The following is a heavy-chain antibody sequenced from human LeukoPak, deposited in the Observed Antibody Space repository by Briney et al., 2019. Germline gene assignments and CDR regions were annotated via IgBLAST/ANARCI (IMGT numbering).Heavy chain of an antibody. Sequence: PGGSLRLSCAVSGFTFSSYEMNWVRQAPGRGLEWVSYISSSGSTIHYADSVKGRFTISRDSAKNSLYLQMNSLRGDDTAVYYCARGYSYGYDSWGQGTLVTVSS. CDR2: ISSSGSTI. J-gene: IGHJ5*01. CDR1: GFTFSSYE. CDR3: ARGYSYGYDS. D-gene: IGHD5-18*01. V-gene: IGHV3-48*03.